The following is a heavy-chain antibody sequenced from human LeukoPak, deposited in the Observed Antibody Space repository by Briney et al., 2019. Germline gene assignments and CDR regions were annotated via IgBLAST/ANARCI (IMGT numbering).Heavy chain of an antibody. D-gene: IGHD1-7*01. CDR2: IRSSGTST. Sequence: PGGSLRLSCAGSGFTFSSFSMNWVRQAPGKGLEWVSYIRSSGTSTDYTGSVKGRFTISRDNAKNSLYLQMNSLRAEDTAVYYCARMNYVSSGWGAPFDYWGQGTLVTVSS. V-gene: IGHV3-48*04. CDR1: GFTFSSFS. CDR3: ARMNYVSSGWGAPFDY. J-gene: IGHJ4*02.